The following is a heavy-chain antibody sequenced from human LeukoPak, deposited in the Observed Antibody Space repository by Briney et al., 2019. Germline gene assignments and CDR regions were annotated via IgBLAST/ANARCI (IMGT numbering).Heavy chain of an antibody. Sequence: ASVKVSCKASGYTFTGYYMHWVRQAPGQGLEWMGWINPNSGGTNYAQKFQGRVTMTRDTSISTAYMELSRLRSDDTAVYYCARVTVQYCSSTSCPPPRDWGQGTLVTVSS. CDR3: ARVTVQYCSSTSCPPPRD. J-gene: IGHJ4*02. CDR1: GYTFTGYY. D-gene: IGHD2-2*01. CDR2: INPNSGGT. V-gene: IGHV1-2*02.